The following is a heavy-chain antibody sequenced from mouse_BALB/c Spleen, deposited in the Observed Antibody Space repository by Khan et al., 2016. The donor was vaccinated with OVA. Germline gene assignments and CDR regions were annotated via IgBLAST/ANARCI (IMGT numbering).Heavy chain of an antibody. D-gene: IGHD2-10*01. Sequence: QVQRKQSGPGLVAPSQSLSITCTISGLSLTNYGVHWVRLPPGKGLEWLVVIWSDGSTTYNSALKSRLSISKDNSKSQVFLKMNSLQTDDTAMYYCARQPYYHYYVMDYWGQGTSVTVSS. CDR2: IWSDGST. CDR3: ARQPYYHYYVMDY. V-gene: IGHV2-6-1*01. J-gene: IGHJ4*01. CDR1: GLSLTNYG.